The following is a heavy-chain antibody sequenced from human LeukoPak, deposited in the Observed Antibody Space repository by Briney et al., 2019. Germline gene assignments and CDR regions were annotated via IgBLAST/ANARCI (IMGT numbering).Heavy chain of an antibody. CDR2: IYYSGST. J-gene: IGHJ6*03. CDR1: GGSISSYY. D-gene: IGHD1-1*01. Sequence: SETLSLTCTVSGGSISSYYWSWIRQPPGKGLEWIGYIYYSGSTNYNPSLKSRVTISVDTSKNQFSLKLSSVTAADTAVYYCARLTSYYYYYMDVWGKGTTVTASS. V-gene: IGHV4-59*08. CDR3: ARLTSYYYYYMDV.